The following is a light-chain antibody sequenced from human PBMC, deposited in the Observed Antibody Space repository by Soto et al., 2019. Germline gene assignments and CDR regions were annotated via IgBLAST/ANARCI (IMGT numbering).Light chain of an antibody. V-gene: IGKV1-39*01. CDR2: GAT. J-gene: IGKJ5*01. CDR1: QAISNY. Sequence: DIPMTQSPSTLSTSLGNGVPIACRASQAISNYVNWYQQKPGKAPHLLIFGATTLQSRVPSRCSGSGDGTNFTLIISVLQPEDFAIYYCQQCNATPLTFGQGTRLEIK. CDR3: QQCNATPLT.